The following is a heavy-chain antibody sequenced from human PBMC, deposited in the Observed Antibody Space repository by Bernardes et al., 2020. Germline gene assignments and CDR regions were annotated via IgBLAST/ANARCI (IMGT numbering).Heavy chain of an antibody. D-gene: IGHD5-12*01. J-gene: IGHJ6*02. CDR3: VRDSYIGEIYYGMDV. Sequence: GGSLRLSCAASEFTFSNYWMHWVRQAPGKGLMWVSRINPDGSYTSYADSVKGRFTISRDNAKNTLYMQMNSLRSEDTALYYCVRDSYIGEIYYGMDVWGQGATVTVSS. CDR1: EFTFSNYW. CDR2: INPDGSYT. V-gene: IGHV3-74*01.